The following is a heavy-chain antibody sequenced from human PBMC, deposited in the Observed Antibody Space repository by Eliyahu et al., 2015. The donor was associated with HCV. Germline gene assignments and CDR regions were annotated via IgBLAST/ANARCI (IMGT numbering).Heavy chain of an antibody. CDR3: AHTKYSYDSGGYLPSTLDY. CDR2: LFCWDDN. Sequence: QITLKESGPTLVKPTQTLTLTCTISGFSLTTRGVGVGWIRQPPGKALEWLALLFCWDDNSYRRPPESRLTVTGDTSKNQVVLRMTNMDPADTATYYCAHTKYSYDSGGYLPSTLDYWGQGMLVTVSS. V-gene: IGHV2-5*01. D-gene: IGHD3-22*01. J-gene: IGHJ4*02. CDR1: GFSLTTRGVG.